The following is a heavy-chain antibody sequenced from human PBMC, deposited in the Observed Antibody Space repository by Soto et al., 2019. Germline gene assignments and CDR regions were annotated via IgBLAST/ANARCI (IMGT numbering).Heavy chain of an antibody. CDR1: GFTFDDYA. J-gene: IGHJ4*02. D-gene: IGHD3-22*01. CDR3: ARGLYYYTTSGYPHY. CDR2: ISWNSDTL. V-gene: IGHV3-9*01. Sequence: EVQLVESGGGLVQPDRSLRLSCAASGFTFDDYAMHWVRQAPGKGLEWVTGISWNSDTLGYADSVKGRFTISRDNAKNSLYLQMSSLRPEDTAFYYCARGLYYYTTSGYPHYWGQGTLVTVSS.